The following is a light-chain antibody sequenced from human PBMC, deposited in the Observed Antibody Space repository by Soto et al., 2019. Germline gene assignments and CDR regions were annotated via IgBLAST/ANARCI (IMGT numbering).Light chain of an antibody. CDR2: DVS. J-gene: IGLJ1*01. V-gene: IGLV2-14*01. CDR3: SSYTSSSTSAYV. CDR1: SSDVGGYNY. Sequence: HSALTQPASVSGSPGQSITISCTGTSSDVGGYNYVSWYQQHPGKAPKLMIYDVSNRPSGVSNRFSGSKSGNTASLTISGLQAEDEADYYCSSYTSSSTSAYVFGTGTKVTVL.